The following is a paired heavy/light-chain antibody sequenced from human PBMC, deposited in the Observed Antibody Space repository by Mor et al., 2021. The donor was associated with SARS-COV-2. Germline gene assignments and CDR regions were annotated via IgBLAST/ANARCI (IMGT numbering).Heavy chain of an antibody. CDR3: ARHIVFQGIAAAGHGAYFDY. V-gene: IGHV4-39*01. Sequence: QLQLQESGPGLVKPSETLSLTCTVSGGSISSSSYYWGWIRQPPGKGLEWIGSIYYSGSTYYNPSLKSRVTISVDTSKNQFSLKLSSVTAADTAVYYCARHIVFQGIAAAGHGAYFDYWGQGTLVTVSS. D-gene: IGHD6-13*01. CDR1: GGSISSSSYY. CDR2: IYYSGST. J-gene: IGHJ4*02.
Light chain of an antibody. J-gene: IGKJ2*01. CDR3: QQYNNWPLYT. V-gene: IGKV3-15*01. CDR2: GAS. Sequence: EIVMTQSPATLSVSPGERATLSCRASQSVSSNLAWYQQKPGQAPRLLIYGASTRATGIPARFSGSGSGTEFTLTISSLQSEDFAVYYCQQYNNWPLYTFGQGTKLEIK. CDR1: QSVSSN.